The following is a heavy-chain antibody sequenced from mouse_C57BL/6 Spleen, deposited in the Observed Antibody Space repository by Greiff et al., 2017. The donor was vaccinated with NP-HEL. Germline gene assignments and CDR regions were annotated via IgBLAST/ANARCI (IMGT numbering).Heavy chain of an antibody. V-gene: IGHV5-17*01. CDR1: GFTFSDYG. CDR3: ARDYYYGSSFPYAMDY. D-gene: IGHD1-1*01. CDR2: ISSGSSTI. J-gene: IGHJ4*01. Sequence: EVKLVESGGGLVKPGGSLKLSCAASGFTFSDYGMHWVRQAPEKGLEWVAYISSGSSTIYYADTVKGRFTISRDNAKTTLFLQMTSLRSEDTAMYYCARDYYYGSSFPYAMDYWGQGTSVTVSS.